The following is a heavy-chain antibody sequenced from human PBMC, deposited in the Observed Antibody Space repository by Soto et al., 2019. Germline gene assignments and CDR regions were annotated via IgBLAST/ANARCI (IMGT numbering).Heavy chain of an antibody. J-gene: IGHJ6*01. D-gene: IGHD3-22*01. Sequence: SVKVCFNASGGAFSSYAISLVRQAPGQGLEWIGGIIPIFGTSNYAQKFQGRVTITADKSTSTAYMELSSLRSEDTAVYYCARDMYYYDSSGHLGGPDYSYHYGMDVWGQGTTVTVSS. CDR2: IIPIFGTS. CDR1: GGAFSSYA. V-gene: IGHV1-69*06. CDR3: ARDMYYYDSSGHLGGPDYSYHYGMDV.